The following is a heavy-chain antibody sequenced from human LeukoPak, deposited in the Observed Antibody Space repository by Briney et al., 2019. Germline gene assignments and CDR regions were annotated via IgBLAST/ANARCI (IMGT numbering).Heavy chain of an antibody. D-gene: IGHD5-18*01. CDR2: ISSSGSTI. CDR1: GFTFSSYE. V-gene: IGHV3-48*03. Sequence: PGGSLRLSCAASGFTFSSYEMNWVRQAPGKGLEWVSYISSSGSTIYYADSVKGRFTISRDNAKNSLYLQMNSLRAEDTAVYYCAREGQLWRHFDYWGQGNLVTVSS. J-gene: IGHJ4*02. CDR3: AREGQLWRHFDY.